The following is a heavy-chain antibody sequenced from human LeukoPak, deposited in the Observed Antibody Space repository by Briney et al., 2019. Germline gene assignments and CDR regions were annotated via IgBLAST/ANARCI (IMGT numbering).Heavy chain of an antibody. CDR3: ARLISARRWLQSTPYYFDY. D-gene: IGHD5-24*01. J-gene: IGHJ4*02. V-gene: IGHV4-38-2*01. CDR2: IYHSGST. Sequence: SETLSLTCAVYGGSFSGYYWGWIRQPPGKGLEWIGSIYHSGSTYYNPSLKSRVTISVDTSKNQFSLKLSSVTAADTVVYYCARLISARRWLQSTPYYFDYWGQGTLVTVSS. CDR1: GGSFSGYY.